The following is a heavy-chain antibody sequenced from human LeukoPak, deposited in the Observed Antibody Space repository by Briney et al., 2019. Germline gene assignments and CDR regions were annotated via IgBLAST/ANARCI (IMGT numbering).Heavy chain of an antibody. D-gene: IGHD6-19*01. CDR1: GGSISSGSYY. CDR3: ARGGWSYYYYYYMDV. V-gene: IGHV4-61*02. CDR2: IYTSGST. J-gene: IGHJ6*03. Sequence: SQTLSLTCTVSGGSISSGSYYWSWIRQPAGKGLEWIGRIYTSGSTNYNPSLKSRVTISVDTSKNQFSLKLSSVTAADTAVYYCARGGWSYYYYYYMDVWXKGTTVTVSS.